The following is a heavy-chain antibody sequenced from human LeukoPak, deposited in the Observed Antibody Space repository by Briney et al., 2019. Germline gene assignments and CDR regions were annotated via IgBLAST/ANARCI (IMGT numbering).Heavy chain of an antibody. CDR2: ITDSGGDT. J-gene: IGHJ4*02. CDR1: GFTFNNYA. Sequence: GGSLRLSCAASGFTFNNYAMGWVRQAPGKGLEWVSAITDSGGDTYYADSVKGRFTISRDNSQNTLYLQMNSLRAEDTAVYYCPKGSAAARSYYFDYWGQGILVTVSS. D-gene: IGHD6-13*01. CDR3: PKGSAAARSYYFDY. V-gene: IGHV3-23*01.